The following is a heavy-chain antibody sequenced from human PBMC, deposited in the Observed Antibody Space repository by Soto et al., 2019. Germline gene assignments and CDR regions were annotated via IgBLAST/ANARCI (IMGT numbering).Heavy chain of an antibody. V-gene: IGHV3-53*01. CDR3: ARDCGGDSCYPALGA. CDR2: TYSGGST. CDR1: GFVVSETY. J-gene: IGHJ5*02. Sequence: EVQVVESGGGLIQPGGSLRLSCAASGFVVSETYMSWVRQAPGRGLQWVSFTYSGGSTYYADSVKGRFTISRDSSRNTLYLQMNSLRVEDTAVYYCARDCGGDSCYPALGAWGQGTLVTVSS. D-gene: IGHD2-15*01.